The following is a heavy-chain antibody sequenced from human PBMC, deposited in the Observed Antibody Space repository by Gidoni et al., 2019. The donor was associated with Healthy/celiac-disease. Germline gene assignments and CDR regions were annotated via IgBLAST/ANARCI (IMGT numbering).Heavy chain of an antibody. CDR1: GGSISSGGYY. V-gene: IGHV4-31*03. J-gene: IGHJ4*02. D-gene: IGHD5-12*01. CDR3: AAGRDGYNLDY. CDR2: IYYSGST. Sequence: QVQLQESGPGLVKPSQTLSLTCTVPGGSISSGGYYWSWIRQHPGKGLEWIGYIYYSGSTYYIPSLKSRVTISVDTSKNQFSLKLSSVTAADTAVYYCAAGRDGYNLDYWGQGTLVTVSS.